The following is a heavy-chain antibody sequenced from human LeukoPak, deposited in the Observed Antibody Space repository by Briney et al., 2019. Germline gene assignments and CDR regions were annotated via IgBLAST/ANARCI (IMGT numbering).Heavy chain of an antibody. CDR2: INPNSGGT. CDR1: GYTFTGYY. J-gene: IGHJ4*02. V-gene: IGHV1-2*06. Sequence: ASVKVSCKASGYTFTGYYMHWVRQAPGQGLEWMGRINPNSGGTNYAQKFQGRVTMTRDTSISTAYMELSRLRSDDTAVYHCAREYCSGGSCYLDYWGQGTLVTVSS. D-gene: IGHD2-15*01. CDR3: AREYCSGGSCYLDY.